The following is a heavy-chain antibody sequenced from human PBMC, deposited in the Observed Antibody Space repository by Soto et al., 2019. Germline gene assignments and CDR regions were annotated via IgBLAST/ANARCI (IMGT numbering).Heavy chain of an antibody. J-gene: IGHJ3*02. Sequence: PGGSLRLSCAASGFTFSSYGMHWVRQAPGKGLEWVAVILYDGSNKYYADSVKGRFTISRDNSKNTLYLQMNSLRAEDTAVYYCAKPISSSSLFDAFDIWGQGTIVTVS. D-gene: IGHD6-6*01. CDR2: ILYDGSNK. CDR1: GFTFSSYG. CDR3: AKPISSSSLFDAFDI. V-gene: IGHV3-30*18.